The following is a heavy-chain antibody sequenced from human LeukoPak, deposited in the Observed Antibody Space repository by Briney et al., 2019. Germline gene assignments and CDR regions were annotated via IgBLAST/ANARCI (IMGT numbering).Heavy chain of an antibody. CDR2: ISSSASRI. J-gene: IGHJ6*03. V-gene: IGHV3-11*04. Sequence: GGSLRLSCAASGFTLSDYYMNWIRQAPGKGLEWVSYISSSASRIYYADSVKGRFTISRDNAKNSLYLQMNSLRAEDTAVYYCARVTGTTFIYYYYYMDVWGKGTTVTVSS. D-gene: IGHD1-1*01. CDR3: ARVTGTTFIYYYYYMDV. CDR1: GFTLSDYY.